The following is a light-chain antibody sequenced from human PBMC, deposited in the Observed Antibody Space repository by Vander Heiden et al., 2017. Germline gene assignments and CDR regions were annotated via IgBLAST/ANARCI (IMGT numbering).Light chain of an antibody. V-gene: IGKV1-12*01. CDR2: DAS. CDR3: QQTENFPVA. J-gene: IGKJ1*01. CDR1: QYSSSW. Sequence: DIQMTQSSSFVSASVGDRVTISCRASQYSSSWLAWYQQKPGEAPKLLISDASRLQDEVPPRFSGSGSGTEFTLTISSLQPEDSASYYCQQTENFPVAFGQGTKVEVK.